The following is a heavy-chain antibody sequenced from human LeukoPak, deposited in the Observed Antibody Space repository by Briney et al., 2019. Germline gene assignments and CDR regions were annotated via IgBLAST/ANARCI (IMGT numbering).Heavy chain of an antibody. CDR3: ASMSPDPVSSVTTDYYYYYGMDV. D-gene: IGHD4-17*01. CDR1: GYTFINYG. CDR2: ISAKNGNT. Sequence: ASVKVSCKASGYTFINYGITWVRQAPGQGVEWMGWISAKNGNTNYAQKFQGRVTITRDTSASTAYMELSSLRSEDTAVYYCASMSPDPVSSVTTDYYYYYGMDVWGQGTTVTVSS. J-gene: IGHJ6*02. V-gene: IGHV1-18*01.